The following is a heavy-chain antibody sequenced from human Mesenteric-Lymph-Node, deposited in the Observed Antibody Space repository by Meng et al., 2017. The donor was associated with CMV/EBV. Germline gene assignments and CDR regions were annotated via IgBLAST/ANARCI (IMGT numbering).Heavy chain of an antibody. J-gene: IGHJ3*02. CDR3: ARGKGKNAFDI. Sequence: GGSLRLSCVASGFTFTDYAMHWVRQTPGKGLEWVAAISYDGTRQYYPDSVKGRFTISRDNSKNTLFLQMNSLRTEDTAMYYCARGKGKNAFDIWGQGTMVTVSS. CDR1: GFTFTDYA. D-gene: IGHD3-10*01. CDR2: ISYDGTRQ. V-gene: IGHV3-30-3*01.